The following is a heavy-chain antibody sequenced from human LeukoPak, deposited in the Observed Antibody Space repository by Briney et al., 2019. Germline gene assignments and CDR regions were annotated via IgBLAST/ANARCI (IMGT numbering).Heavy chain of an antibody. CDR1: GYTFTSYG. CDR3: ARDGERYSSSWYRGAYYYYYYVDV. Sequence: ASVKVSCKASGYTFTSYGISWVRQAPGQGLEWMGWISAYNGNTNYAQKLQGRVTMTTDTSTSTAYMELRSLRSDDTAVYYCARDGERYSSSWYRGAYYYYYYVDVWGKGTTVTVSS. V-gene: IGHV1-18*01. J-gene: IGHJ6*03. D-gene: IGHD6-13*01. CDR2: ISAYNGNT.